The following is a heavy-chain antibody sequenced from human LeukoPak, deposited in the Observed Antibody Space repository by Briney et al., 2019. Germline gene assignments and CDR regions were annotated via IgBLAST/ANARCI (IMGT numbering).Heavy chain of an antibody. CDR3: AKDRITMLRGVIDY. CDR1: GFTFSSYG. J-gene: IGHJ4*02. Sequence: PGRSLRLSCAASGFTFSSYGMHWVRQAPGKGLEWVAVISYDGSNKYYADSVKGRFTISRENSKNTMYLQMNSLRAEDTAVYYCAKDRITMLRGVIDYWGQGTLVTVSS. D-gene: IGHD3-10*01. V-gene: IGHV3-30*18. CDR2: ISYDGSNK.